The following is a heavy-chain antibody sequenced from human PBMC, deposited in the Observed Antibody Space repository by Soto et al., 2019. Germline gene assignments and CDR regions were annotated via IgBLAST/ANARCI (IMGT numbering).Heavy chain of an antibody. CDR2: IIPIFNST. D-gene: IGHD2-2*02. V-gene: IGHV1-69*06. J-gene: IGHJ4*02. CDR3: AREGRGKKAGYNGLVSLGY. Sequence: QVQLVQSGAEVKTPGSSLKVSCKVSGSRFSNYVISWVRQAPGHGLEWLGRIIPIFNSTKYAQNFQGRVTTTADKSTSTASLEFSSLRSDDTAVYYCAREGRGKKAGYNGLVSLGYWGQGTLVTVSS. CDR1: GSRFSNYV.